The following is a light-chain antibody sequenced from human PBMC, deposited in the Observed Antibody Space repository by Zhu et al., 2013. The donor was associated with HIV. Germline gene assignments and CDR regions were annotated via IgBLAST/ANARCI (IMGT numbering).Light chain of an antibody. CDR1: QSVRSNI. CDR2: GAS. CDR3: QQYGSAPLT. J-gene: IGKJ4*01. V-gene: IGKV3-20*01. Sequence: EIVMTQSPATLSLSPGERATLSCRASQSVRSNILSWYQQKPGQPPRLLIYGASNRAINIPDRFSGSGSGTEFTLSISRLEPEDFAVYYCQQYGSAPLTFGGGTTVEIK.